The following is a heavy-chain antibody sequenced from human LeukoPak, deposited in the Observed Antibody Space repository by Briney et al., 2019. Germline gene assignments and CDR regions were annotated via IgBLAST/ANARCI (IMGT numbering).Heavy chain of an antibody. CDR1: GFTFTTYA. V-gene: IGHV3-23*01. Sequence: GGSLRLSCVASGFTFTTYAMSWVRQAPGMGLEWVSTISNNGADTYYADSVKGRLSISRDNSKNTLYLQINSLRAEDTAMFYCAKSMSTAYRGFFDFWGPGTLVSVSS. J-gene: IGHJ4*02. CDR3: AKSMSTAYRGFFDF. CDR2: ISNNGADT. D-gene: IGHD5-18*01.